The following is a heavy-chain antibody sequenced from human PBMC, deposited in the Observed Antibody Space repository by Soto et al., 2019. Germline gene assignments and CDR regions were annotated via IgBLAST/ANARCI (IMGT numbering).Heavy chain of an antibody. J-gene: IGHJ4*02. V-gene: IGHV3-66*01. Sequence: PGGSLRLSCAASGFTFSSYNMNWVRQAPGKGLEWVSAIYSGGSTYYADSVKGRFTISRDNSRNTLYLQMNSLRAEDTAVYFCARCDGSATYCFFFAYWGQGT. CDR3: ARCDGSATYCFFFAY. CDR2: IYSGGST. D-gene: IGHD3-10*01. CDR1: GFTFSSYN.